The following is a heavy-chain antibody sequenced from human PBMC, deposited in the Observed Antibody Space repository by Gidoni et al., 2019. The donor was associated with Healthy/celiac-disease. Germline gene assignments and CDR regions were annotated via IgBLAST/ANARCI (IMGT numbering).Heavy chain of an antibody. D-gene: IGHD3-22*01. CDR2: ISYDGSNK. J-gene: IGHJ3*02. Sequence: QVQLVESGGGVVQPGRSLRLSCAASGFTFSSYGMHWVRQAPGKGLEWVAVISYDGSNKYYADSVKGRFTISRDNSKNTLYLQMNSLRAEDTAVYYCAKDYYDSSVLSVDDAFDIWGQGTMVTVSS. CDR3: AKDYYDSSVLSVDDAFDI. V-gene: IGHV3-30*18. CDR1: GFTFSSYG.